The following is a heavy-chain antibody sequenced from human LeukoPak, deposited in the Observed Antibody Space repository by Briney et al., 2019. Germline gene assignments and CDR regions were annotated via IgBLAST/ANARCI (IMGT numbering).Heavy chain of an antibody. CDR1: GFTFSDYY. Sequence: GGSLRLSCAASGFTFSDYYMSWIRQAPGKGLEWVSYISSGSSTIQYADSVRGRFTISRDNAKNSLYLQMDSLRAEDTAVYYCARETTTFDTWGQGALVAVSS. J-gene: IGHJ4*02. CDR3: ARETTTFDT. CDR2: ISSGSSTI. D-gene: IGHD4-17*01. V-gene: IGHV3-11*04.